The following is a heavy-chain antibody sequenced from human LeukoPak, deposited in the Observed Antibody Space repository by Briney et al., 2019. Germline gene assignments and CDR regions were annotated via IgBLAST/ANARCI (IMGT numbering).Heavy chain of an antibody. CDR2: ISYDGSNK. CDR3: AKATYNWNEIPPRYYYYYGMDV. J-gene: IGHJ6*02. V-gene: IGHV3-30*18. CDR1: GFTFSSYG. Sequence: GGSLRLSCAASGFTFSSYGMHWVRQAPGKGLEWVAVISYDGSNKYYADSVEGRFTISRDNSKNTLYLQMNSLRAEDTAVYYCAKATYNWNEIPPRYYYYYGMDVWGQGTTVTVSS. D-gene: IGHD1-20*01.